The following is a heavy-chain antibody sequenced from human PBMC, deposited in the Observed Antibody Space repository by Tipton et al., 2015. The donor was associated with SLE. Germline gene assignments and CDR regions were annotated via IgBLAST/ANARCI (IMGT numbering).Heavy chain of an antibody. J-gene: IGHJ6*03. Sequence: TLSLTCTVSGGSISSGSYCWSWIRQPAGKGLEWIGYIYHSGSTYYNPSLKSRVTISVDRSKNQFSLKLSSVTAADTAVYYCASMSIAARRYYYYMDVWGKGTTVTVSS. CDR3: ASMSIAARRYYYYMDV. CDR2: IYHSGST. V-gene: IGHV4-30-2*01. CDR1: GGSISSGSYC. D-gene: IGHD6-6*01.